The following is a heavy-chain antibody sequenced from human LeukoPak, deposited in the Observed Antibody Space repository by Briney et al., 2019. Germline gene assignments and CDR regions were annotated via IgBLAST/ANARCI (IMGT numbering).Heavy chain of an antibody. CDR1: GFMFSSNW. J-gene: IGHJ3*02. CDR3: ATRMYSSGWPDAFDI. D-gene: IGHD6-19*01. Sequence: GGSLRLSCAASGFMFSSNWMSWVRQAPGKGLEWVSAISGSGGSTYYADSVKGRFTISRDNSKNTLYLQMNSLRAEDTAVYYCATRMYSSGWPDAFDIWGQGTMVTVSS. CDR2: ISGSGGST. V-gene: IGHV3-23*01.